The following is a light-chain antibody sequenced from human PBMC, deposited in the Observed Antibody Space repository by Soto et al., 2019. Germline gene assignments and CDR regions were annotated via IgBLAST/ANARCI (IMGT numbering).Light chain of an antibody. Sequence: NFMLTQPHSVSESPGKTVTISCTRSSGSIASNYVQWYQQRPGSAPTPVIYEDNERPSGVPDRFSGSKSANTASLIISGLQAEDEADYYCCSYAGNTLVVFGGGTKVTVL. J-gene: IGLJ2*01. V-gene: IGLV6-57*04. CDR3: CSYAGNTLVV. CDR2: EDN. CDR1: SGSIASNY.